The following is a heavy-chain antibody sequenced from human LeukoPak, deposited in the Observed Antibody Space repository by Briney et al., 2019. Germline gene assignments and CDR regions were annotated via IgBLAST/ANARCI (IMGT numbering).Heavy chain of an antibody. CDR1: GYTFTGYY. CDR3: ARATYDSSGYYRL. CDR2: INPNSGGT. V-gene: IGHV1-2*02. D-gene: IGHD3-22*01. Sequence: ASVKVSCEASGYTFTGYYMHWVRQAPGQGLEWMGWINPNSGGTNYAQKFQGRVTMTRDTSISTAYMELSRLRSDDTAVYYCARATYDSSGYYRLWGQGTLVTVSS. J-gene: IGHJ4*02.